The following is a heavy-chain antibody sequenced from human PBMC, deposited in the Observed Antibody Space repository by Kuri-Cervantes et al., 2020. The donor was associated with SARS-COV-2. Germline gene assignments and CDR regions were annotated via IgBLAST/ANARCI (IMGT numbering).Heavy chain of an antibody. Sequence: GESLKISCAASGFPFRGYTYFWVRQAPGKGLEWVAVISYEGRGENYADSVRGRFSISRDNSENTVDLHMNNLRADDTGVYYCARAQSPAAAIDYWGQGTLVTVSS. CDR1: GFPFRGYT. CDR3: ARAQSPAAAIDY. J-gene: IGHJ4*02. V-gene: IGHV3-30*04. D-gene: IGHD6-13*01. CDR2: ISYEGRGE.